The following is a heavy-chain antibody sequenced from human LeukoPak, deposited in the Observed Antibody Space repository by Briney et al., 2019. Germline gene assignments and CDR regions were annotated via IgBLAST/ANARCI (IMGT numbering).Heavy chain of an antibody. CDR3: ARDPRQRSIRPNWFDP. CDR1: GYTFTSYG. CDR2: ISAYNGNT. V-gene: IGHV1-18*01. D-gene: IGHD6-13*01. J-gene: IGHJ5*02. Sequence: ASVKVSCKASGYTFTSYGISWVRQAPGQGLEWMGWISAYNGNTNYAQKLQGRVTMTTDTSTSTAYMELRSLRSDDTAVYYCARDPRQRSIRPNWFDPRGQGTLVTVSS.